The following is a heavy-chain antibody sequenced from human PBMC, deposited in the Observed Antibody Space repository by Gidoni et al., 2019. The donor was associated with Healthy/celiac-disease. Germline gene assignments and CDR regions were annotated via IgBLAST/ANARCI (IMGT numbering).Heavy chain of an antibody. CDR2: IKSKTDGGTT. V-gene: IGHV3-15*01. CDR1: GFPFSNAW. D-gene: IGHD3-9*01. Sequence: EVQLVESGGGLVKPGGSLRLSCAASGFPFSNAWMSWVRQAPGKGLEWVGRIKSKTDGGTTDYAAPVKGRFTISRDDSKNTLYLQMNSLKTEDTAVYYCTTYLRYFDWLLSWASGGMDVWGQGTTVTVSS. J-gene: IGHJ6*02. CDR3: TTYLRYFDWLLSWASGGMDV.